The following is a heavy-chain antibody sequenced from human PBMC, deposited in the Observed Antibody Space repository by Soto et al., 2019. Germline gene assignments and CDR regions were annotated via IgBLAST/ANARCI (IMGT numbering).Heavy chain of an antibody. CDR3: AKGGPSIEAIVDS. Sequence: EVQPLESGGGLVQPGGSLRLSCAASGFTFSSYAMSWVRQAPGKGLEWVSAISGSGGSTYYADSVKGRFNISRDNSKNSLYLQMNSLRDEDTAVVSWAKGGPSIEAIVDSWGQGTLVTVSS. CDR2: ISGSGGST. J-gene: IGHJ4*02. V-gene: IGHV3-23*01. D-gene: IGHD3-3*02. CDR1: GFTFSSYA.